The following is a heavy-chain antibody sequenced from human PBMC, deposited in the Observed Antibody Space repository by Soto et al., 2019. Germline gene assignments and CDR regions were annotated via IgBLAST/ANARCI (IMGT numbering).Heavy chain of an antibody. D-gene: IGHD3-16*02. CDR3: AHIVITFGGVVADDAFDV. CDR1: GFSLTTRGVG. J-gene: IGHJ3*01. CDR2: IYWDDDK. Sequence: QITLMESGPTLVKPTETLTLTCTFSGFSLTTRGVGVGWIRQPPGKALEWLAVIYWDDDKRYSPSLKTRLVLTKDTPKNQVLLTMTNMDSVDTATYFCAHIVITFGGVVADDAFDVWGQGTMVTVSS. V-gene: IGHV2-5*02.